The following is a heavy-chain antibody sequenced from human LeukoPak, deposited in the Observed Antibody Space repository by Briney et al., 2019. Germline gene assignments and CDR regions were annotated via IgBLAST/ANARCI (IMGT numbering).Heavy chain of an antibody. J-gene: IGHJ3*01. V-gene: IGHV4-39*07. CDR1: GGSISSYY. D-gene: IGHD2-21*01. CDR2: IYYSGST. Sequence: SETLSLTCTVSGGSISSYYWGWIRQPPGKGLEWIGSIYYSGSTYYNPSLKSRVTMSADTSKNQFSMQLTSVTAADTAVYYCVRERHIASDAFDVWGQGTLVTVSS. CDR3: VRERHIASDAFDV.